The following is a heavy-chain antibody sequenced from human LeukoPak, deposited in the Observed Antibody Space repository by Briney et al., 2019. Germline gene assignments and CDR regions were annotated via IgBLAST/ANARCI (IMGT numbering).Heavy chain of an antibody. V-gene: IGHV3-11*01. CDR1: GFTFSDYY. Sequence: GGSLRLSCAASGFTFSDYYMSWIRQAPGKGLEWVSYISSSGSTIYYADSVKGRLTISRDNAKNSLYLQMNSLRAEDTAVYYCAREGVVVVPAAIHRWFDPWGQGTLVTVSS. CDR3: AREGVVVVPAAIHRWFDP. J-gene: IGHJ5*02. CDR2: ISSSGSTI. D-gene: IGHD2-2*02.